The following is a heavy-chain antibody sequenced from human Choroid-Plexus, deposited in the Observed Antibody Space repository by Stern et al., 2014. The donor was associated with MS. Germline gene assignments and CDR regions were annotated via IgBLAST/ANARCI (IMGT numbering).Heavy chain of an antibody. D-gene: IGHD3-3*01. Sequence: EMQLVESGGGLVQPGGSLTISCTAAGFTFGNYWMTWVRQAPGKGLEGGANIKEDGTEKNYVGSVKGRFTISRDNARNSLYLQMNSLRVEDTALYYCARVYNTIYGIVTQRGSGMDVWGQGTTVIVSS. J-gene: IGHJ6*02. V-gene: IGHV3-7*01. CDR1: GFTFGNYW. CDR3: ARVYNTIYGIVTQRGSGMDV. CDR2: IKEDGTEK.